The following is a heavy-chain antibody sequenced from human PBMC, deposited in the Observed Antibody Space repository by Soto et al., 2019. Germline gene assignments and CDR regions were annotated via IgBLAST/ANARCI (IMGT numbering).Heavy chain of an antibody. CDR3: ATVGGTYAFDI. D-gene: IGHD1-7*01. CDR1: GFTLSAYA. Sequence: GGSLRLSCAASGFTLSAYAMHWVRQAPGKGLEWVALISYEGGTKYYTDSVQGRFTVSRDNRKNTLYLQMSSLRIEDTAVYYCATVGGTYAFDIWGQGTVVTVSS. V-gene: IGHV3-30-3*01. J-gene: IGHJ3*02. CDR2: ISYEGGTK.